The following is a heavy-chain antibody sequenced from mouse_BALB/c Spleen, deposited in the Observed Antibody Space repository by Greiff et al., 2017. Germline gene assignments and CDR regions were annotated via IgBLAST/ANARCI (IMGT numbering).Heavy chain of an antibody. Sequence: DVKLQESGPGLVKPSQSLSLTCSVTGYSITSGYYWNWIRQFPGNKLEWMGYISYDGSNNYNPSLKNRISITRDTSKNQFFLKLNSVTTEDTATYYCARDRVAWLAYWGQGTLVTVSA. V-gene: IGHV3-6*02. CDR3: ARDRVAWLAY. CDR1: GYSITSGYY. D-gene: IGHD3-3*01. J-gene: IGHJ3*01. CDR2: ISYDGSN.